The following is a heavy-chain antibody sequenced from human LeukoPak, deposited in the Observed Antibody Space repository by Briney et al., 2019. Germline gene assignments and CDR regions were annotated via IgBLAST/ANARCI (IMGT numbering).Heavy chain of an antibody. CDR3: ARTTVTTFSDAFDI. J-gene: IGHJ3*02. Sequence: ASVTGSCKASGYTFTSYGISWVRQAPGQGLEWMGWISAYNGKTKYAQKLQGRVTMTTDTSTSTAYMELRSLRSDDTAVYYCARTTVTTFSDAFDIWGQGTMVTVSS. V-gene: IGHV1-18*01. D-gene: IGHD4-17*01. CDR2: ISAYNGKT. CDR1: GYTFTSYG.